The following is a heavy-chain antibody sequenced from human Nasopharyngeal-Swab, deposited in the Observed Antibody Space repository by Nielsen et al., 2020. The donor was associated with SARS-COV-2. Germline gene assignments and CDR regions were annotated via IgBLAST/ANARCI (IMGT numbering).Heavy chain of an antibody. V-gene: IGHV1-18*01. CDR2: ISAYNGNT. D-gene: IGHD3-22*01. Sequence: WVRQAPGQGLEWMGWISAYNGNTNYAQKLQGRVTMTTDTSTGTAYMELRSLRSDDTAVYYCARDYYDSSGYYYDAFDIWGQGTMVTVSS. CDR3: ARDYYDSSGYYYDAFDI. J-gene: IGHJ3*02.